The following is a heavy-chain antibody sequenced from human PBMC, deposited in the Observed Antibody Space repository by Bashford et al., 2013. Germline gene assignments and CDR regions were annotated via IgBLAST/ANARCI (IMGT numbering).Heavy chain of an antibody. J-gene: IGHJ3*02. D-gene: IGHD6-19*01. Sequence: GSLRLSCVASGFTFSNYAMSWVRQAPGKGLEWVSYISSTTYMMYYADSVKGRFTISRDNAKNSLYLQMDSLRAEDTALYYCAGQRSRYSIGVNNAFDIWGQGTVVTVSS. CDR3: AGQRSRYSIGVNNAFDI. V-gene: IGHV3-48*04. CDR1: GFTFSNYA. CDR2: ISSTTYMM.